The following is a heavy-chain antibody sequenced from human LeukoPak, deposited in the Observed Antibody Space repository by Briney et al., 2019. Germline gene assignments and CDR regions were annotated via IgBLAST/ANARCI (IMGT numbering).Heavy chain of an antibody. Sequence: GGSLRLSCAASGFTFSSYGMHWVRQAPGKGLEWVSFIRYDGDDKFYAESVKGRFTISRDNAKNSLYLQMNSLRAEDTAVYYCARVARGIAVWTFDYWGQGTLVTVSS. CDR1: GFTFSSYG. V-gene: IGHV3-30*02. CDR2: IRYDGDDK. J-gene: IGHJ4*02. CDR3: ARVARGIAVWTFDY. D-gene: IGHD6-19*01.